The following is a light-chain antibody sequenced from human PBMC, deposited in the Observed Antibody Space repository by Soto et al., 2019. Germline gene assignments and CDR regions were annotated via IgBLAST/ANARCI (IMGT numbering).Light chain of an antibody. CDR1: QSISRY. CDR3: LQEYNYTRT. J-gene: IGKJ1*01. Sequence: IQMTQSPSSLSASVGDSCTITCRASQSISRYLNWYQQKQGKAPKXXIYAASSLQSGVPSRFSGSGSGTDFTLTLSSLKNEDFSTYDGLQEYNYTRTFGQGTKVDIK. V-gene: IGKV1-6*01. CDR2: AAS.